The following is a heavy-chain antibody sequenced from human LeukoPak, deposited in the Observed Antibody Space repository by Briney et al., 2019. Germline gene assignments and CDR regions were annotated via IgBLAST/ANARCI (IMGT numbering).Heavy chain of an antibody. D-gene: IGHD3-10*01. CDR3: ARDTLGEGEHANHAVYYFDY. CDR1: GFRFNTYW. Sequence: GGSLRLSCAASGFRFNTYWMNWVRQAPGKGLEWVANIKQDGNEKYYADSVKGRFTISRDNAKKSLDLQMNSLVTDDTAVYYCARDTLGEGEHANHAVYYFDYWGQGTVVTVSS. V-gene: IGHV3-7*01. J-gene: IGHJ4*02. CDR2: IKQDGNEK.